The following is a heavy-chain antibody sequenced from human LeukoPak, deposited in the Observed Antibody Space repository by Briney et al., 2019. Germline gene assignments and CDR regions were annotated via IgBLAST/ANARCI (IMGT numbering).Heavy chain of an antibody. D-gene: IGHD5-18*01. Sequence: ASVKVSCKVSGYTLTELSMHWVRQAPGKGLEWMGGFDPEDGETIYAQKFQGRVTMTEDTSTDTAYMELSSLRSEDTAVYYCATSGYSYGYSPAGYWGQGTLVTVSS. CDR1: GYTLTELS. CDR3: ATSGYSYGYSPAGY. CDR2: FDPEDGET. V-gene: IGHV1-24*01. J-gene: IGHJ4*02.